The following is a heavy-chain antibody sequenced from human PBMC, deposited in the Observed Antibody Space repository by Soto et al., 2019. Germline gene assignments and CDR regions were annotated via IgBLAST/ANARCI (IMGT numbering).Heavy chain of an antibody. CDR1: GYTFTTYY. J-gene: IGHJ6*02. CDR3: AREPSSLATAGSSYGLDV. D-gene: IGHD6-19*01. Sequence: QVQLVQSGAEVKKPGASVKVSCKASGYTFTTYYIHWVRQAPGQGLEWMGMFNPSDDTTAYAQRFQGRVTMTRDTSTSTVYMELSSLRSDDTAVYYCAREPSSLATAGSSYGLDVWGPGTAVTVSS. CDR2: FNPSDDTT. V-gene: IGHV1-46*01.